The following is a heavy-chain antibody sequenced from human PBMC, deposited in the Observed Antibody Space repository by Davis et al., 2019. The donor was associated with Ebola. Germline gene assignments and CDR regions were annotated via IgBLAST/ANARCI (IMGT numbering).Heavy chain of an antibody. D-gene: IGHD3-3*01. CDR3: VRGSSFGVVIIPSRNWFDP. J-gene: IGHJ5*02. Sequence: GGSLRLSCKGSGYSFTSYWIGWVRQMPGKGLEWMGIIYPGDSDTRYSPSFQGQVTISADKSISTAYLQWSSLKASDTAMYYCVRGSSFGVVIIPSRNWFDPWGQGTLVTVSS. CDR2: IYPGDSDT. V-gene: IGHV5-51*01. CDR1: GYSFTSYW.